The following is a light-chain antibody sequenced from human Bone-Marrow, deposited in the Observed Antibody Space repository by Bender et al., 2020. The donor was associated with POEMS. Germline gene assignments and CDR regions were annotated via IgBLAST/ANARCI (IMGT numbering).Light chain of an antibody. CDR3: ASYTTSSTYV. V-gene: IGLV2-14*01. Sequence: QSALTQPASVSGSPGQSITISCSGTGSDVGGNNYVSWYQQHPGEAPKLVIYDVSNRPSGVSYRFSGSKSGNTASLTISGLQAEDEADYYCASYTTSSTYVFGTGTTVTVL. CDR1: GSDVGGNNY. CDR2: DVS. J-gene: IGLJ1*01.